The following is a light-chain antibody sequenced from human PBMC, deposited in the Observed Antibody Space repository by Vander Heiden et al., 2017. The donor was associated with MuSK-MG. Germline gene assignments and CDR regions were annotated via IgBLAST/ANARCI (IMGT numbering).Light chain of an antibody. CDR1: RTAVGGDNF. CDR3: SSDTSGSTVV. Sequence: QPALTQPAAVSGSPGQSITLSCAGTRTAVGGDNFLSWLHQHPAKAPKVIIFAVSQRPSGVANRFSGSKSGNTASLTISGLQAEDEADYYCSSDTSGSTVVFGGGTKLTVL. J-gene: IGLJ2*01. V-gene: IGLV2-14*03. CDR2: AVS.